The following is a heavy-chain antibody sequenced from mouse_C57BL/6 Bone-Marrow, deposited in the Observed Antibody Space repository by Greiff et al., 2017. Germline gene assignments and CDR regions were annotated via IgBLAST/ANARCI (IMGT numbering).Heavy chain of an antibody. V-gene: IGHV1-59*01. CDR2: IDPSNSYT. CDR1: GYTFTSYW. J-gene: IGHJ3*01. Sequence: QVQLQQPGAELVRPGTSVKLSCKASGYTFTSYWMHWVKQRPGQGLGWIGVIDPSNSYTNYNQKFKGKATLTVDTSSSTAYMQLSSLTSEDSAVYYCARKGSFAYWGQGTLVTVSA. CDR3: ARKGSFAY.